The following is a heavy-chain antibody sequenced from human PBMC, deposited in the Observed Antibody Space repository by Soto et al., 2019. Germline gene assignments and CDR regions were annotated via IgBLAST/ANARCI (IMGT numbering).Heavy chain of an antibody. Sequence: PSDTLSLTCTVSGGSINNYYWSWIRQPPGKGLEWIGYIYDSGSTNYNPSLKSRVTISVDTSKNQFSLKLSSVTAADTAVYYCARHGWELLGAFDIWGQGTMVTVS. V-gene: IGHV4-59*08. CDR3: ARHGWELLGAFDI. D-gene: IGHD1-26*01. J-gene: IGHJ3*02. CDR2: IYDSGST. CDR1: GGSINNYY.